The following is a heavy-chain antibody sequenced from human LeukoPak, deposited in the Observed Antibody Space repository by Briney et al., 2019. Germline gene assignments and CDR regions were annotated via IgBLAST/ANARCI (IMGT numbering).Heavy chain of an antibody. Sequence: SETLSLTCTVSGGSISSSSYYWGWIRQPPGKGLEWIGSIYYSGSTYYNPSLKSRVTISVDTSKNQFSLKLSSVTAADTAVYYCARRGALPYNWFDPWGQGTLVTVSS. CDR2: IYYSGST. CDR1: GGSISSSSYY. D-gene: IGHD4/OR15-4a*01. J-gene: IGHJ5*02. CDR3: ARRGALPYNWFDP. V-gene: IGHV4-39*01.